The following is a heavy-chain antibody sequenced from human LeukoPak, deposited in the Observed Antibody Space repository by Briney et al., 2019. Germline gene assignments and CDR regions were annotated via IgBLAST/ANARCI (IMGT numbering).Heavy chain of an antibody. D-gene: IGHD3-22*01. CDR1: GFNFNMFA. J-gene: IGHJ4*02. V-gene: IGHV3-23*01. Sequence: GGSLRLSCSGTGFNFNMFAIHWVRQAPGKGLEWVSGLSRGGETTNYVDSVKGRFTISRDSSTKMVFLQMNSLKSEDTALYYCAQEQRIRHSSDAVCIEGLYFDYCGQG. CDR3: AQEQRIRHSSDAVCIEGLYFDY. CDR2: LSRGGETT.